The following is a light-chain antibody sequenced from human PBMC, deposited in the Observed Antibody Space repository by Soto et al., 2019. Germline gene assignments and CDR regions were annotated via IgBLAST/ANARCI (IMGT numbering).Light chain of an antibody. Sequence: EIQMTPSHCTLSGSVGERVAITCSASKTISSWLAWYQQKPGKAPKLLIYKASTLKSGVPSRFSGSGSGTEFTLTISSLQPDDFATYYCQHYNSYSEAFGQGTKVDI. V-gene: IGKV1-5*03. CDR1: KTISSW. CDR2: KAS. CDR3: QHYNSYSEA. J-gene: IGKJ1*01.